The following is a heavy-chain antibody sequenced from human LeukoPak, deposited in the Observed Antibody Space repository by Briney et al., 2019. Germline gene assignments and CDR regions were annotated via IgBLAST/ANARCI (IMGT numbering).Heavy chain of an antibody. CDR1: GGTFSSYA. Sequence: SSVKVSCKASGGTFSSYAISWVRQAPGQGLELMGGIIPIFGTANYAQKFQGRVTITTDESTSTAYMELSSLRSEDTAVYYCARGPIAAAGDFDYWGQGTLVTVSS. J-gene: IGHJ4*02. V-gene: IGHV1-69*05. CDR2: IIPIFGTA. D-gene: IGHD6-13*01. CDR3: ARGPIAAAGDFDY.